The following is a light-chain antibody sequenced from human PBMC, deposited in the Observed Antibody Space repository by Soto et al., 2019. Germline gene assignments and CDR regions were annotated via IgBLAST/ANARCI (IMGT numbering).Light chain of an antibody. CDR2: WAS. Sequence: DIVMTQYPDSLAVSLGERATFNCNSSQTILHNSNKKNYLAWYQQKPGQSPKLLLYWASTRESGVPDRFSGSGSGTVFTLTISSLQAEDVAVYYCQQYYSPPLTFGGGTKGDIK. CDR1: QTILHNSNKKNY. V-gene: IGKV4-1*01. CDR3: QQYYSPPLT. J-gene: IGKJ4*01.